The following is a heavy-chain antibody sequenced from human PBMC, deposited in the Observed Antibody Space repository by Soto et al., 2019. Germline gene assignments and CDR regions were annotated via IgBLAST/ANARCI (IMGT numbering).Heavy chain of an antibody. D-gene: IGHD3-16*01. CDR3: GRGGFGGTAFGGYLDY. V-gene: IGHV3-33*01. CDR1: GSIFRGYG. CDR2: IRFDGSNE. Sequence: QVPLVESGGGVAQPGRSLRLSCAASGSIFRGYGMHWVRQAPGKGLEWVAVIRFDGSNEHYADSVKGRFTISRDNSKILFYLKRNGRRAGDTVVYFWGRGGFGGTAFGGYLDYWGKGPLAPVPS. J-gene: IGHJ4*02.